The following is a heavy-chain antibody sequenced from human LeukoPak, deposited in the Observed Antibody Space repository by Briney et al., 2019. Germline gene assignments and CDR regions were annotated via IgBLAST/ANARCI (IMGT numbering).Heavy chain of an antibody. V-gene: IGHV3-23*01. CDR1: GFTFSTYV. CDR2: ISGSGRNT. CDR3: AKDRGRYYDSSGHYWGYSFDS. Sequence: GGSLRLSCAASGFTFSTYVVNWVRQAPGKGLEWVSAISGSGRNTYYADTVSGRFTISRDNSKNTLYLHMSSLRVEDTAVYYCAKDRGRYYDSSGHYWGYSFDSWGQGILVTVST. D-gene: IGHD3-22*01. J-gene: IGHJ4*02.